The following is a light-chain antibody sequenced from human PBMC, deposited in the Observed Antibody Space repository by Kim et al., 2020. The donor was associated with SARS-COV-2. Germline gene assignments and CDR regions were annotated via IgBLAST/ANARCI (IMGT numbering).Light chain of an antibody. CDR3: QSYDSTNVV. J-gene: IGLJ2*01. CDR2: EDN. V-gene: IGLV6-57*04. Sequence: NFMLTQPHSVSESPGKTVTISCTRSSVSIASNYVQWYQQRPGSAPTTVIYEDNHRPSGVPDRFSGSIDSSSNSASLTISGLKTEDEADYYCQSYDSTNVVFGGGTQLTVL. CDR1: SVSIASNY.